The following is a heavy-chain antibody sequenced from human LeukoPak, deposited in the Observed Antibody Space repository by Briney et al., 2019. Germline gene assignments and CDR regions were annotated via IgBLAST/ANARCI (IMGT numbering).Heavy chain of an antibody. CDR1: GFTFSSYA. CDR3: AKDGTNYGLGTSFDN. J-gene: IGHJ4*02. CDR2: ISASGDKT. V-gene: IGHV3-23*01. Sequence: GGSLRLSCAASGFTFSSYAMTWVRQPPGKGLEWVAAISASGDKTYYADSVKGRFIISRDNSKTTLFLQLNSLGAGDSAVFYCAKDGTNYGLGTSFDNWGQGTLVTVSS. D-gene: IGHD3-10*01.